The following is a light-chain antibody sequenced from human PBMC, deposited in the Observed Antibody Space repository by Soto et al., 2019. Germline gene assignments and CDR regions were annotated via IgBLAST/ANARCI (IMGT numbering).Light chain of an antibody. CDR2: GAS. V-gene: IGKV3-15*01. CDR3: QQYKNWPL. Sequence: MMMTQSPATLSVSPGERVTLSCRTSHSVNSHVAWYQQKPGQAPRLLLYGASTRATGIPVRFSGSGFGTEFTLTISSLQSGDSAVYYCQQYKNWPLFGQGTRLEIK. CDR1: HSVNSH. J-gene: IGKJ5*01.